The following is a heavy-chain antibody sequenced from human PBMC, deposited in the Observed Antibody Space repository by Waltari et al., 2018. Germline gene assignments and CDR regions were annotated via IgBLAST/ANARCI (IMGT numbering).Heavy chain of an antibody. V-gene: IGHV3-48*01. J-gene: IGHJ4*02. Sequence: EVQLVESGGGWVQPGGSLRLACASSGFPCRGYMRNWVRQAPGKGPEWISYINSGSTTISYADSVRGRFTISRDNAKSFLYLDLFSLRAEDTAVYYCVRDPYHDPSGYPGYWGQGTLVTVSS. CDR1: GFPCRGYM. CDR2: INSGSTTI. CDR3: VRDPYHDPSGYPGY. D-gene: IGHD3-22*01.